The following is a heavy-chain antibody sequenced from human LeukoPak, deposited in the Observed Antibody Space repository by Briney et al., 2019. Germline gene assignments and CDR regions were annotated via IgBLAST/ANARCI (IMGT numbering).Heavy chain of an antibody. CDR2: MNPNSGNT. D-gene: IGHD2-15*01. CDR1: GYTFTSYE. V-gene: IGHV1-8*01. Sequence: ASVKVSCKASGYTFTSYEINWVRQATGQGLEWMGWMNPNSGNTGYAQKFQGRVTMTRNTSISTAYMELSSLRSEDTAVYYCARGHTQIGGKRTVFGYWGQGTLVTVSS. J-gene: IGHJ4*02. CDR3: ARGHTQIGGKRTVFGY.